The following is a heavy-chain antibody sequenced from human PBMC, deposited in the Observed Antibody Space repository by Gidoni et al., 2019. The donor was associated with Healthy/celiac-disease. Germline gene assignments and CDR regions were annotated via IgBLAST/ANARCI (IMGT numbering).Heavy chain of an antibody. J-gene: IGHJ4*02. Sequence: EVQLVESGGGLVQPGGSLRLSCSASGFTFRSYAMHWVRQAPGKGLEYVSASSSNGGSTYYADSVKGRFTISRDNSKNTLYLQMSSLRAEDTAVYYCVRDYDFWSGYYKATGYFDYWGQGTLVTVSS. D-gene: IGHD3-3*01. CDR1: GFTFRSYA. CDR2: SSSNGGST. V-gene: IGHV3-64D*06. CDR3: VRDYDFWSGYYKATGYFDY.